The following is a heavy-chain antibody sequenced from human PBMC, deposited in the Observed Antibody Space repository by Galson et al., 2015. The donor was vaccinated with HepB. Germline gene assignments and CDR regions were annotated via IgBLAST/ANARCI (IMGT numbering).Heavy chain of an antibody. D-gene: IGHD3-3*01. V-gene: IGHV3-23*01. Sequence: SLRLSCAASGFTFSSYAMSWVRQAPGKGLEWVSAISGSGGSTYYADSVKGRFTISRDNSKNTLYLQMNSLRAEDTAVYYCYYDFWSGQNYYYYYYMDVWGKGTTVTVSS. CDR2: ISGSGGST. CDR3: YYDFWSGQNYYYYYYMDV. CDR1: GFTFSSYA. J-gene: IGHJ6*03.